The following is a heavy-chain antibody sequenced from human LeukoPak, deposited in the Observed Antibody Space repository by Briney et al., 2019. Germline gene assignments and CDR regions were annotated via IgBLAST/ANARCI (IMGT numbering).Heavy chain of an antibody. CDR2: MNPNSGNT. D-gene: IGHD1-26*01. CDR3: ARGRYSGSYSARWFDP. J-gene: IGHJ5*02. Sequence: ASVKVSCKASGYTFTSYDINWVRQATGQGLEGRGWMNPNSGNTGCAQKFQGRVTMTRNTSISTAYMELSSLRSQDTAAYSCARGRYSGSYSARWFDPWGQGTLVTVSS. V-gene: IGHV1-8*01. CDR1: GYTFTSYD.